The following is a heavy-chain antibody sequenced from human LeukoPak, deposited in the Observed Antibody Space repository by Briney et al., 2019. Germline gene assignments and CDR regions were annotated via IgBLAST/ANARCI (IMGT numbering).Heavy chain of an antibody. D-gene: IGHD2-2*01. Sequence: GGSLRLSCAASGFTFSSYAMHWVRQAPGKGLEWVAVISYDGSNKYYADSVKGRFTISRDNSKNTLYLQMNSLRAEDTAVYYCAKPSVPAATQYSRYYYYGMDVWGQGTTVTVSS. CDR1: GFTFSSYA. V-gene: IGHV3-30-3*02. J-gene: IGHJ6*02. CDR3: AKPSVPAATQYSRYYYYGMDV. CDR2: ISYDGSNK.